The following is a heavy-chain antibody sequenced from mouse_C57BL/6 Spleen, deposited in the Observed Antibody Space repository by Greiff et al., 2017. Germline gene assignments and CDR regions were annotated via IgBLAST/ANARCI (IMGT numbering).Heavy chain of an antibody. CDR2: ISSGSSTI. CDR1: GFTFSDYG. CDR3: ASLHYYGSSPLDY. D-gene: IGHD1-1*01. Sequence: EVQLQESGGGLVKPGGSLKLSCAASGFTFSDYGMHWVRQAPEKGLEWVAYISSGSSTIYYADTVKGRFTISRDNAKNTLFLQMTSLRSEDTAMYYCASLHYYGSSPLDYWGQGTTLTVSS. J-gene: IGHJ2*01. V-gene: IGHV5-17*01.